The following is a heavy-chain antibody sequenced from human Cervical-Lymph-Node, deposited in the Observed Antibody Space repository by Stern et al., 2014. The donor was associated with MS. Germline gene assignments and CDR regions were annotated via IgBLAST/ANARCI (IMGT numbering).Heavy chain of an antibody. CDR1: GFTFTGYN. J-gene: IGHJ4*02. Sequence: MQLVQSGGGLVKPGGSLRLSCAASGFTFTGYNMNWVRQAPGKGLEWVSSISGSSSYTYYADSVKGRFTISRDNAKNSLYLEMNSLRADDTALYYCARERGYSYGYADYWGQGTLVTVSS. V-gene: IGHV3-21*01. CDR2: ISGSSSYT. D-gene: IGHD5-18*01. CDR3: ARERGYSYGYADY.